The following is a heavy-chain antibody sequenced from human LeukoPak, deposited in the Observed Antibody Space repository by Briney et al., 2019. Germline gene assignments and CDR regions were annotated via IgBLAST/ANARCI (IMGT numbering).Heavy chain of an antibody. CDR2: IMSSGGST. CDR1: GFTFSTYA. D-gene: IGHD5-24*01. V-gene: IGHV3-23*01. Sequence: GGSLRLSCAASGFTFSTYAMSWVRQAPGKGLEWVSAIMSSGGSTLYADSVRGRFTISRDNSNYTLYLQMNSLRAEDTAIYYCAKGNSWVDNWGQGTLVTVSS. J-gene: IGHJ5*02. CDR3: AKGNSWVDN.